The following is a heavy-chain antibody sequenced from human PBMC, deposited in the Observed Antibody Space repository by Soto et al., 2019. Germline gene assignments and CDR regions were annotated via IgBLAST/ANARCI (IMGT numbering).Heavy chain of an antibody. Sequence: QVQLGQSGAEVKKPGASVKVSCKASGYTFTSYAMHWVRQAPGQRLEWMGWINAGNGNTKYSQKFQGRVTITRDTSASTAYMELSSLRSEDTAVYYGARDRGLGRKLGSWGQGTLVTVSS. D-gene: IGHD3-10*01. CDR2: INAGNGNT. J-gene: IGHJ5*02. CDR3: ARDRGLGRKLGS. CDR1: GYTFTSYA. V-gene: IGHV1-3*01.